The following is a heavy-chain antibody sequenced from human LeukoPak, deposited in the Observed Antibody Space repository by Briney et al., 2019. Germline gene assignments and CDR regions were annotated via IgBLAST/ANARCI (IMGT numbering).Heavy chain of an antibody. CDR2: IIPIFGTA. D-gene: IGHD1-14*01. J-gene: IGHJ3*02. CDR3: ASVGRDDAFDI. Sequence: SVKVSCNASGGTFSSYAISWVRQAPGQRLEWMGGIIPIFGTANYAQKFQGRVTITTDESTSTAYMELSSLRSEDTAVYYCASVGRDDAFDIWGQGTMVTVSS. V-gene: IGHV1-69*05. CDR1: GGTFSSYA.